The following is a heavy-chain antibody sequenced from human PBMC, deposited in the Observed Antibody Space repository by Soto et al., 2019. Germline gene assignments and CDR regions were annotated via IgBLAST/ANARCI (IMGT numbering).Heavy chain of an antibody. J-gene: IGHJ4*02. V-gene: IGHV4-34*01. D-gene: IGHD6-13*01. CDR2: INHSRNT. CDR3: SRCLGSAMHDQTIAAAPSYYDY. CDR1: GGSFSGYY. Sequence: SETLSLACTVYGGSFSGYYWSWIRQPPGKGLEWIGEINHSRNTNYNPSLKSRVTITVDTSKSQFSRNLSAVTAADMAVYYCSRCLGSAMHDQTIAAAPSYYDYLGQGTLVTVSS.